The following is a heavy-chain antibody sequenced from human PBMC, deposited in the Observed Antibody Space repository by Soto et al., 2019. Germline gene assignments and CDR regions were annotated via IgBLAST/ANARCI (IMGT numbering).Heavy chain of an antibody. CDR1: GGTFSSYT. J-gene: IGHJ4*02. CDR3: ARGGVGMATIAVRY. D-gene: IGHD2-21*01. V-gene: IGHV1-69*02. CDR2: IIPILGIA. Sequence: QVQLVQSGAEVKKPGSSVKVSCKASGGTFSSYTISWVRQAPGQGLEWMGRIIPILGIANYAQKFQGRVTITADKSTSTAYMELSSLRSEDTAVYYWARGGVGMATIAVRYWGQGTLVTVSS.